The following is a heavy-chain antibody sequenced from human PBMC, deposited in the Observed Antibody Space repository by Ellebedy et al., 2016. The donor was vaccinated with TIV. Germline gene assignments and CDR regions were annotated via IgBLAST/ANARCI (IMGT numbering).Heavy chain of an antibody. CDR1: GYTFTSYG. CDR2: ISAYNGNT. J-gene: IGHJ5*02. D-gene: IGHD3-9*01. V-gene: IGHV1-18*04. CDR3: ARDGNVLRYFDWLFWFDP. Sequence: ASVKVSCKASGYTFTSYGISWVRQAPGQGLEWMGWISAYNGNTNYAQKFQGRVTITADKSTSTAYMELSSLRSEDTAVYYCARDGNVLRYFDWLFWFDPWGQGTLVTVSS.